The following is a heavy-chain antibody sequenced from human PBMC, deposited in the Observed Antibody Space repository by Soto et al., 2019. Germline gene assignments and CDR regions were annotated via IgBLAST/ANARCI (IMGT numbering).Heavy chain of an antibody. V-gene: IGHV3-23*01. D-gene: IGHD2-15*01. CDR1: GFTFSSYA. J-gene: IGHJ6*03. CDR2: ISGSGGST. Sequence: EVQLLDSGGSLVQPGGSLRLSCTASGFTFSSYAMSWVRQAPGKGLEWVSAISGSGGSTYYADSVKGRFTVSRDNSANTLYLQMDSLRVEATAVNYCASDHVAYCSRGSCYSYYYMDFWGIGTTVTVSS. CDR3: ASDHVAYCSRGSCYSYYYMDF.